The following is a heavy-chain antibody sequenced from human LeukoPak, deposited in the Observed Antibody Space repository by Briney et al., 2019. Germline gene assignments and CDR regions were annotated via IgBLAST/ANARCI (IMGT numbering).Heavy chain of an antibody. J-gene: IGHJ5*02. D-gene: IGHD1-1*01. CDR2: ISGSGGST. V-gene: IGHV3-23*01. Sequence: GGSLRLSCAASGFTFSSYAMSWDRQAPGKGLEWVSAISGSGGSTYYADSVKGRFTISRDNSKNTLYMQMNSLRAEDTAVYYCAKWQLYRFDPWGQGTLVTVSS. CDR1: GFTFSSYA. CDR3: AKWQLYRFDP.